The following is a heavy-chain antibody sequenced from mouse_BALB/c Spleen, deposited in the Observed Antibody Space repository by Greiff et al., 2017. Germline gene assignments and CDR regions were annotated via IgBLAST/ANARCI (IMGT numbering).Heavy chain of an antibody. V-gene: IGHV5-17*02. CDR2: ISSGSSTI. CDR1: GFTFSSFG. Sequence: EVQVVESGGGLVQPGGSRKLSCAASGFTFSSFGMHWVRQAPEKGLEWVAYISSGSSTIYYADTVKGRFTISRDNPKNTLFLQMTSLRSEDTAMYYCARSGLRRGWYDFDDWGQGTTLTVSS. D-gene: IGHD2-4*01. CDR3: ARSGLRRGWYDFDD. J-gene: IGHJ2*01.